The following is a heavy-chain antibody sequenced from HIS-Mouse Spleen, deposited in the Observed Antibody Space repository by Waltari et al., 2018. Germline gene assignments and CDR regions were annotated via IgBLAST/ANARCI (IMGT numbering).Heavy chain of an antibody. CDR2: IYYGGST. J-gene: IGHJ2*01. CDR3: AREIPYSSSWYDWYFDL. V-gene: IGHV4-39*07. D-gene: IGHD6-13*01. Sequence: QLQLQESGPGLVKPSETLSLTCTVSGGSISSSSYYWGWIRQPTGKGLEWIGSIYYGGSTYYNPSLKSRVTISRDTSKNQFSLKLSSVTAADTAVYYCAREIPYSSSWYDWYFDLWGRGTLVTVSS. CDR1: GGSISSSSYY.